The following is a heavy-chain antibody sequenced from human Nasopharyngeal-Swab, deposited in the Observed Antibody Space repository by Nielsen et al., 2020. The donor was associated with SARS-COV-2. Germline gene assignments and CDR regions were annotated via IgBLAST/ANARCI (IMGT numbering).Heavy chain of an antibody. CDR3: ARERGLWFGELLRDYYYYMDV. Sequence: GGSLRLSCAASGFTFSSYSMNWVRQAPGKGLEWVSYISSSSTIYYADSVKGRFTISRDNAKNSLYLQMNSLRAEDTAVYYCARERGLWFGELLRDYYYYMDVWGKGTTVTVSS. D-gene: IGHD3-10*01. V-gene: IGHV3-48*04. CDR2: ISSSSTI. CDR1: GFTFSSYS. J-gene: IGHJ6*03.